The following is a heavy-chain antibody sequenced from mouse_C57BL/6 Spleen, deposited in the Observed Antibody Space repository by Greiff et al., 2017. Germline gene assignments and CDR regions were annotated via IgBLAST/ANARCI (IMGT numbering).Heavy chain of an antibody. D-gene: IGHD2-3*01. CDR1: GYSITSGYY. J-gene: IGHJ3*01. V-gene: IGHV3-6*01. Sequence: EVQLQESGPGLVKPSQSLSLTCSVTGYSITSGYYLNWIRQFPGNKLEWMGYISYDGSNNYNPSLKNRISITRDTSKNQFFLKLNSVTTEDTATYYCARDGYYAYWGQGTLVTVSA. CDR3: ARDGYYAY. CDR2: ISYDGSN.